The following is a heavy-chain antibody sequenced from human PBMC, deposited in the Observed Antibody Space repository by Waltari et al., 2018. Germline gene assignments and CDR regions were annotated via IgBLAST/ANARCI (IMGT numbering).Heavy chain of an antibody. CDR1: GFTFSSYG. CDR3: ARRFDS. J-gene: IGHJ4*02. CDR2: ISGSGTTI. Sequence: EVQLVESGGGLVQPGGSLRLSCVASGFTFSSYGMNWVRQAPGKGLEWISYISGSGTTIYYADSVKGRFTISRDDAENSLYLQMNSLRAEDTALYYCARRFDSWGQGTRVTVSS. V-gene: IGHV3-48*03.